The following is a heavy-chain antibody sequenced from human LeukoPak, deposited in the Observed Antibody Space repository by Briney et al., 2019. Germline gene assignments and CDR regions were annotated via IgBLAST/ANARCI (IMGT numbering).Heavy chain of an antibody. CDR2: IFYRGCT. CDR1: GGSISTSSYY. V-gene: IGHV4-39*01. Sequence: SETLSLTCTVSGGSISTSSYYWVWARQPPGKGLEWLGNIFYRGCTYYSTSRKRRVPIPLDTSRNQSSLTLDSVTTAGTAGEYRAKSNGYGLVDIWGQGTMVTVSS. J-gene: IGHJ3*02. CDR3: AKSNGYGLVDI. D-gene: IGHD3-10*01.